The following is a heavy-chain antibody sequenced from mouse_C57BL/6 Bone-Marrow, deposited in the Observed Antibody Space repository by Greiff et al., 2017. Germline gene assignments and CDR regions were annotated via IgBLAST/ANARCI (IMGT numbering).Heavy chain of an antibody. CDR1: GFTFSSYA. CDR3: ARDGDYWYFDV. CDR2: ISDGGSYT. Sequence: EVKLMESGGGLVKPGGSLKLSCAASGFTFSSYAMSWVRQTPEKRLEWVATISDGGSYTYYPHNVKGRFTISRDNAKNNLYLQMSHLKSEDTAMYYCARDGDYWYFDVWGTGTTVTVSS. V-gene: IGHV5-4*01. J-gene: IGHJ1*03.